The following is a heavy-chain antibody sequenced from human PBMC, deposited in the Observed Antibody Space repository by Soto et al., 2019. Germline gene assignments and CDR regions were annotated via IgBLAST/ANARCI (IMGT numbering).Heavy chain of an antibody. D-gene: IGHD3-16*02. V-gene: IGHV4-31*03. CDR3: ARSSHLGDLSQTY. Sequence: SETLSLTCTVSGGSISRDDYYWSWIRQHPGKGLEWIGYIPYRGKTYYNPSLKSRVSISIDTSKNQFSLKLSSVTAEDTAVYYCARSSHLGDLSQTYWAQGTLVTVS. J-gene: IGHJ4*02. CDR1: GGSISRDDYY. CDR2: IPYRGKT.